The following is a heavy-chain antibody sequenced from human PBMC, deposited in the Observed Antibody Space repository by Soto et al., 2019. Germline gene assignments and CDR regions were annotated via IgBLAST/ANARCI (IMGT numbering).Heavy chain of an antibody. CDR2: IKQDGSEK. J-gene: IGHJ5*02. Sequence: GGSLRLSCAASGFTFSSYWMSWVRQAPGKGLEWVANIKQDGSEKYYLDSVKGRFTISRENAKNSLYLQMNSLRAEDTAVYYCAGVWDGNWFDHWGQGTLVTVSS. V-gene: IGHV3-7*04. CDR3: AGVWDGNWFDH. CDR1: GFTFSSYW. D-gene: IGHD3-16*01.